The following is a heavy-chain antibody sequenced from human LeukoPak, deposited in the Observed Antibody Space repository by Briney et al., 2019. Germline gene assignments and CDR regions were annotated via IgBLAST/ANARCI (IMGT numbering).Heavy chain of an antibody. V-gene: IGHV1-58*01. CDR3: AADHLHYDSSGSKEN. Sequence: SVKVSCKASGFAFTSSAVQWVRQARGQRLEWIGWIVVGSGNTNYAQKFQERVTITRDMSTSTAYMELSSLRSEDTAVYYCAADHLHYDSSGSKENWGQGTLVTVSS. J-gene: IGHJ4*02. CDR1: GFAFTSSA. D-gene: IGHD3-22*01. CDR2: IVVGSGNT.